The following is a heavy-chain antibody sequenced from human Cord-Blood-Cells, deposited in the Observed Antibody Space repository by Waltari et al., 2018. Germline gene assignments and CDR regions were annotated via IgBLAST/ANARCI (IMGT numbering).Heavy chain of an antibody. Sequence: QVQLQQWGAGLLKPSETLSLTCAVYGGSFSGYYWRWIRQSPGKGLEWIGEITHSGRTNYNPSLKSRVTISVDTSKNQFSLKLSSVTAADTAVYYCARGTWYYDFWSGYLNWFDPWGQGTLVTVSS. CDR3: ARGTWYYDFWSGYLNWFDP. CDR2: ITHSGRT. V-gene: IGHV4-34*01. J-gene: IGHJ5*02. D-gene: IGHD3-3*01. CDR1: GGSFSGYY.